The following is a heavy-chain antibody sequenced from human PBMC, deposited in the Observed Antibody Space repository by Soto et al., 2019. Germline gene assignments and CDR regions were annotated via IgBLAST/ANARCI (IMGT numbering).Heavy chain of an antibody. V-gene: IGHV4-34*01. CDR3: ARTFGPGIVVVPAHMDV. CDR2: INHSGST. J-gene: IGHJ6*03. D-gene: IGHD2-2*01. CDR1: GGSFSGYY. Sequence: SETLSLTCAVYGGSFSGYYWSWIRQPPGKGLEWIGEINHSGSTNYNPSLKSRVTISVDTSKNQFSLKLSSVTAADTAVYYCARTFGPGIVVVPAHMDVWGKGTTVTVSS.